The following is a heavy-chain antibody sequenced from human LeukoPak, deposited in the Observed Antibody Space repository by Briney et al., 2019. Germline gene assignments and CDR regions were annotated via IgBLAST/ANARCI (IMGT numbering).Heavy chain of an antibody. Sequence: SSETLSLTCAVYGGSFSGYYWSWIRQPPGKGLEWIGEINHSGSTNYNPSLKSRVTISVDTSKNQFSLKLSSVTAADTAVYYCAREPNPGIAAAGDFDYWGQGTLVTVSS. CDR3: AREPNPGIAAAGDFDY. D-gene: IGHD6-13*01. J-gene: IGHJ4*02. CDR1: GGSFSGYY. V-gene: IGHV4-34*01. CDR2: INHSGST.